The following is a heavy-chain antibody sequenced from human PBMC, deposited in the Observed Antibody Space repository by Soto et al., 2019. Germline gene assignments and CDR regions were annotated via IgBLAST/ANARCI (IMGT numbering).Heavy chain of an antibody. D-gene: IGHD3-10*01. Sequence: EVQLVESGGGLVKPGGSLRLSCAASGFTFSSYSMNWVRQAPGKGLEWVSSISSSSSYKYYADSVKGRFTISRDNAKNSLYLPMNSLRAEDTAVYYCARDPLDKLLWFGGYYFDYWGQGTLVTVSS. J-gene: IGHJ4*02. CDR1: GFTFSSYS. CDR2: ISSSSSYK. V-gene: IGHV3-21*01. CDR3: ARDPLDKLLWFGGYYFDY.